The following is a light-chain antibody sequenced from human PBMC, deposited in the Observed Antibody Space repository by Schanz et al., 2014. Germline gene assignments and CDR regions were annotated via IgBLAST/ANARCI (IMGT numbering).Light chain of an antibody. V-gene: IGKV2-28*01. CDR1: QSLRSTDGYYY. J-gene: IGKJ2*01. Sequence: DIVMTQTPLSLSVTPGQPASISCRSSQSLRSTDGYYYLDWYLQKPGQSPQLLIYLNSNRASGVPDRFSGSGSGTDFTLKISRVEAEDVGVYYCMQALQTAYTFGQGTKLEIK. CDR3: MQALQTAYT. CDR2: LNS.